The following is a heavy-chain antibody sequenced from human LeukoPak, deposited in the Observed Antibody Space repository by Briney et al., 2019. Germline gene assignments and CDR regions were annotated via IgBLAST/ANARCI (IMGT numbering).Heavy chain of an antibody. D-gene: IGHD1-26*01. CDR3: ASERPATENWFFDL. CDR1: GGSISSSSYY. V-gene: IGHV4-39*07. Sequence: SETLSLTCTVSGGSISSSSYYWGWIRQPPGKGLEWIGSIYYSGSTYYNPPLKSRFTISVDTSKSQFSLNLSSVTAADTAVYYCASERPATENWFFDLWGRGTLVTVSS. J-gene: IGHJ2*01. CDR2: IYYSGST.